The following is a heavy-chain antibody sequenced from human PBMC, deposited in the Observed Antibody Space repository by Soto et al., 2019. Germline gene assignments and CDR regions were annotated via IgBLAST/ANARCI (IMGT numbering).Heavy chain of an antibody. CDR3: ARDGMTTGFDY. Sequence: QVQLVESGGGVVQPGRSLRLSCAASGFTFSSYGMHWVRQAPGKGLEWVAVIWYDGSNKYYADSVKGRFTISRDNSKNTLYLQMNSLRAEDTGVYYCARDGMTTGFDYWGQGTLVTVSS. J-gene: IGHJ4*02. CDR1: GFTFSSYG. D-gene: IGHD4-4*01. CDR2: IWYDGSNK. V-gene: IGHV3-33*01.